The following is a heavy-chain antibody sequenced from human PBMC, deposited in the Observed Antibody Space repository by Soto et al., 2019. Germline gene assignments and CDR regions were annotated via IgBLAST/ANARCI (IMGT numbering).Heavy chain of an antibody. V-gene: IGHV4-59*01. CDR3: ARAWGYAFDI. D-gene: IGHD7-27*01. CDR1: GGSISSYY. J-gene: IGHJ3*02. Sequence: SETLSLTCTVSGGSISSYYWSWIRQPPGKGLEWIGYIYYSGSTNYNPSLKSRVTISVDTSKNQFSLKLSSVTAADTAVYYCARAWGYAFDIWGQGTMVTVSS. CDR2: IYYSGST.